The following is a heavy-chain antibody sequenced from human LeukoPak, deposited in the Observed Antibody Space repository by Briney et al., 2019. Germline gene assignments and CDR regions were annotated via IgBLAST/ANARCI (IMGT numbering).Heavy chain of an antibody. V-gene: IGHV3-23*01. CDR2: IISGGST. D-gene: IGHD5-18*01. Sequence: PGGSLRLSCAASGFTFTTYAMTWVRQAPGKGLEWVSTIISGGSTYYADSVKGRLPIPRDNSKNPLYLQMNSLRAEDTAIYSCAKDHIEGIRVFVSWGQGTLVTVSS. CDR3: AKDHIEGIRVFVS. J-gene: IGHJ4*02. CDR1: GFTFTTYA.